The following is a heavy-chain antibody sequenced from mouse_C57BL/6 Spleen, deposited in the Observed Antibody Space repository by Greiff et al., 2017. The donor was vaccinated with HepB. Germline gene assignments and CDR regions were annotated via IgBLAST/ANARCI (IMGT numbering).Heavy chain of an antibody. CDR3: ARKGIYYGYDY. J-gene: IGHJ2*01. CDR2: IYPGDGDT. D-gene: IGHD2-2*01. Sequence: VQLQQSGAELVKPGASVKISCKASGYAFSSYWMNWVKQRPGKGLEWIGQIYPGDGDTNYNGKFKGKATLTADKSSSTAYMQLSSLTSEDSAVYFCARKGIYYGYDYWGQGTTLTVSS. CDR1: GYAFSSYW. V-gene: IGHV1-80*01.